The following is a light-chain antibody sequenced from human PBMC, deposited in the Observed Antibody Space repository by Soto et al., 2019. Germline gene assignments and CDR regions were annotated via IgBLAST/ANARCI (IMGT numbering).Light chain of an antibody. Sequence: DIQMTQSPSSLSASVGDSVTITCRASQNINKYLTWYQQKPGKAPKLLIFTASNLQGGVPSRFSGSGSGTDFTLTINNLQPEDFATYYCHQSNSAPLTFGQGTKVDIK. V-gene: IGKV1-39*01. CDR2: TAS. J-gene: IGKJ1*01. CDR3: HQSNSAPLT. CDR1: QNINKY.